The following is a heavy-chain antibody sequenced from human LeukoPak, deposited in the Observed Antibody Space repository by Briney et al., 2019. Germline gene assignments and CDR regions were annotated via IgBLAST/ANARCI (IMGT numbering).Heavy chain of an antibody. Sequence: ASVKVSCKASGGTFSSYAISWVRQAPGQGLEWMGWISAYNGNTNYAQKLQGRVTMSTDTSTSTGYMELRSLRSDDTAVYYCARGGRYYDSSGYSAGAFDIWGQGTMVTVSS. CDR3: ARGGRYYDSSGYSAGAFDI. V-gene: IGHV1-18*01. D-gene: IGHD3-22*01. J-gene: IGHJ3*02. CDR1: GGTFSSYA. CDR2: ISAYNGNT.